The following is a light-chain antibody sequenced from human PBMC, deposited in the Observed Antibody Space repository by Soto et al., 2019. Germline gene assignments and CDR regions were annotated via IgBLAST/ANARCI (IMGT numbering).Light chain of an antibody. J-gene: IGKJ5*01. CDR1: QSVSSY. CDR2: DAS. V-gene: IGKV3-11*01. Sequence: GVTQSPATLSLSPGERATLFCRASQSVSSYFAWYQQKPGQAPNLLIYDASNRATGIPARFSGSGSGTDFTLTISSLEPEDFAVYYCQQRSNWPLPFGQGTRLEIK. CDR3: QQRSNWPLP.